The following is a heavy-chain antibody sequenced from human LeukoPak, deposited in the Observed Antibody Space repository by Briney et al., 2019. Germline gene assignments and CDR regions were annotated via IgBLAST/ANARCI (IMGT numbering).Heavy chain of an antibody. CDR2: ISYDGSNK. D-gene: IGHD5-24*01. CDR3: AKTPERRDVYRISPPFDY. J-gene: IGHJ4*02. Sequence: GRSLRLSCAASGFTFSSYAMHWVRQAPGKGLEWVAVISYDGSNKYYADSVKGRFTISRDNSKNTLYLQMNSLRGEDTAVYYCAKTPERRDVYRISPPFDYWGQGTLVTVSS. V-gene: IGHV3-30-3*01. CDR1: GFTFSSYA.